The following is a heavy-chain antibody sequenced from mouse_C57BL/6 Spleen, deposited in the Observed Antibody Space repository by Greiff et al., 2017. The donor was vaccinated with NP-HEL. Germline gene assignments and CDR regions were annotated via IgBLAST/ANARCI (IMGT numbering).Heavy chain of an antibody. J-gene: IGHJ3*01. Sequence: VQLQQPGAELVMPGASVKLSCKASGYTFTSYWMHWVKQRPGQGLEWIGEIDPSDSYTNYNQKFKGKSTLTVDKSSSTAYMQLSSLTSEDSAVYYCARAREGWFAYWGQGTLVTVSA. CDR2: IDPSDSYT. CDR3: ARAREGWFAY. CDR1: GYTFTSYW. V-gene: IGHV1-69*01.